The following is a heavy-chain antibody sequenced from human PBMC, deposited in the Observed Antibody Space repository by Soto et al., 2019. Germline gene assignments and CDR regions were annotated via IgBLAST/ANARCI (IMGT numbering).Heavy chain of an antibody. CDR3: ARDPGYYDILTGYSFNWFDP. CDR1: GYTFTGYY. CDR2: INPNSGGT. D-gene: IGHD3-9*01. J-gene: IGHJ5*02. V-gene: IGHV1-2*02. Sequence: ASVKVSCKASGYTFTGYYMHWVRQAPGQGLEWMGWINPNSGGTNYAQKFQGRVTMTRDTSISTAYMELSRLRSDDTALYYCARDPGYYDILTGYSFNWFDPWGQGTLVTVPQ.